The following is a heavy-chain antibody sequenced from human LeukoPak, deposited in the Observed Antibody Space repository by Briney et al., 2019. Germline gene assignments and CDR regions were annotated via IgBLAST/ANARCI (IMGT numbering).Heavy chain of an antibody. CDR1: GGSFTDYF. Sequence: SETLSLTCTVFGGSFTDYFWTWIRHSPGKGLEWIGEINDYTGDTKYNPSLNSRVSISLEKSKNQFSLELRSVTAADTAVYYCARGRIAKIVVVHSFSYGMVVWGQGTTVTVSS. CDR2: INDYTGDT. V-gene: IGHV4-34*01. J-gene: IGHJ6*02. D-gene: IGHD3-22*01. CDR3: ARGRIAKIVVVHSFSYGMVV.